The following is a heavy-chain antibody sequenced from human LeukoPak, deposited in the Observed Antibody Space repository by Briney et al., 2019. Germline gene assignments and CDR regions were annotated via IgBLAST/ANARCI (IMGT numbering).Heavy chain of an antibody. J-gene: IGHJ3*02. CDR2: TYSGGST. V-gene: IGHV3-66*01. CDR3: AKGNSGYYNDAFDI. CDR1: GFTVSSNY. D-gene: IGHD3-22*01. Sequence: PGGSLRLSCAASGFTVSSNYMSWVRQAPGKGLEWVSVTYSGGSTYYADSVKGRFTISRDNSKNTVYLQMNSLRAEDTAVYYCAKGNSGYYNDAFDIWGQGTMVTVSS.